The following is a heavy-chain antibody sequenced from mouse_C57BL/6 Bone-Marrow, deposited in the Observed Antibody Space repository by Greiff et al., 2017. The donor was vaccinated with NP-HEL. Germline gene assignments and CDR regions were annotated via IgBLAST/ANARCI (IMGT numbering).Heavy chain of an antibody. V-gene: IGHV1-81*01. Sequence: QVQLQQSGAELARPGASVKLSCKASGYTFTSYGISWVKQRTGQGLEWIGEIYPRSGNTYYNEKFKGKATLTADKSSSTAYMELRSLTSEDSAVYFCARWIYYGSSSYAMDYWGQGTSVTVSS. CDR1: GYTFTSYG. D-gene: IGHD1-1*01. J-gene: IGHJ4*01. CDR3: ARWIYYGSSSYAMDY. CDR2: IYPRSGNT.